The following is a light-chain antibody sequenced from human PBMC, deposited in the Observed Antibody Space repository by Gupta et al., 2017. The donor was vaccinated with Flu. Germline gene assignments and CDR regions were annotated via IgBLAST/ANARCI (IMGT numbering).Light chain of an antibody. J-gene: IGKJ3*01. Sequence: AIQMTQSPSSLSASVGDRVTITCRASQDIRNDLGWYQQKPGKAPKVLIHSASTLRTEVPSRFSGGGSGTDFTLTISSLQPEFFATYYCPQDYNFPFTFGLGTTVEI. CDR1: QDIRND. CDR2: SAS. V-gene: IGKV1-6*01. CDR3: PQDYNFPFT.